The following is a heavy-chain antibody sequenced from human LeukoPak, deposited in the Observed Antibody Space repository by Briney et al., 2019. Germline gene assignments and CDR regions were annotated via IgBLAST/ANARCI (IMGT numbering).Heavy chain of an antibody. CDR2: IYYSGST. D-gene: IGHD3-3*01. V-gene: IGHV4-30-4*08. CDR3: ARGSRVYYDFWSGYLDWFDP. J-gene: IGHJ5*02. CDR1: GGSISSGDYY. Sequence: SQTLSLTCTVSGGSISSGDYYWSWIRQPPGKGLEWIGYIYYSGSTYYNTSLKSRVTISVDTSKNQFSLKLSSVTAADTAVYYCARGSRVYYDFWSGYLDWFDPWGQGTLVTVSS.